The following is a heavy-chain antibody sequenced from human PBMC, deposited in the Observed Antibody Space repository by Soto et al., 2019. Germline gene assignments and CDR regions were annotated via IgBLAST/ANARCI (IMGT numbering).Heavy chain of an antibody. Sequence: SETLSLTCTVSVGSISSYYGSWIRQPPGKGLEWIGYIYYSGSTNYNPSLKSRVTISVDTSKNQFSLKLSSVTAADTAVYYCARDRTGYYDSRFFDYWGQGTLVTVSS. J-gene: IGHJ4*02. CDR3: ARDRTGYYDSRFFDY. CDR2: IYYSGST. V-gene: IGHV4-59*01. D-gene: IGHD3-22*01. CDR1: VGSISSYY.